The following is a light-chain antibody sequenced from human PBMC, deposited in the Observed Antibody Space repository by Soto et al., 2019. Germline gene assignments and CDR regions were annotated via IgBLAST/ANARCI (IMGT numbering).Light chain of an antibody. V-gene: IGLV2-14*01. Sequence: QSALTQPASVSGSPVQSITISCTGTSSDVGGYNFVSWYQQHPDKAPKLMVYEVTKRPSGVSDRFSGSKSGNTASLTISGLQAEDEADYYCSSYTSRDTRVFGTGTKLTVL. CDR3: SSYTSRDTRV. CDR2: EVT. J-gene: IGLJ1*01. CDR1: SSDVGGYNF.